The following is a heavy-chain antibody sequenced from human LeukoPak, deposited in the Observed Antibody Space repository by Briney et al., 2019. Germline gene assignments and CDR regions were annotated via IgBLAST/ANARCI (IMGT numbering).Heavy chain of an antibody. Sequence: SGTLSLTCAVSGGSISSNNWWGWVRQPPGKGLEWIGEIYRSGSTNYNPSLKSRINISVDKSKNKFSLNLSSVTAADTAIYYCARENCRGATCYSMWGAFDIWGQGTMVTV. V-gene: IGHV4-4*02. CDR2: IYRSGST. CDR1: GGSISSNNW. D-gene: IGHD2-15*01. J-gene: IGHJ3*02. CDR3: ARENCRGATCYSMWGAFDI.